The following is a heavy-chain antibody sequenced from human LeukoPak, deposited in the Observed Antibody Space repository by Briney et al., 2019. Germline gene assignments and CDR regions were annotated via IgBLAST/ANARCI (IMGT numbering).Heavy chain of an antibody. Sequence: SVKVSCKASGGTFSSYAISWVRQAPGQGLEWMGGMIPIFGTANYAQKFQGRVTITADKSTSTAYMELSSLRSEDTAVYYCARGGGYSYGSDYWGQGTLVTVSS. CDR2: MIPIFGTA. CDR3: ARGGGYSYGSDY. J-gene: IGHJ4*02. V-gene: IGHV1-69*06. D-gene: IGHD5-18*01. CDR1: GGTFSSYA.